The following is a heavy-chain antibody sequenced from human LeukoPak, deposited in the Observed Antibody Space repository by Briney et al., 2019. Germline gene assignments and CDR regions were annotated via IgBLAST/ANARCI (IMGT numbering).Heavy chain of an antibody. D-gene: IGHD3-22*01. J-gene: IGHJ5*02. Sequence: PGGSLRLSCAASGFTFNIYAMGWVRLAPGKGLQWVASMCGSAGCTFYTDSVKGRFTISRDNSNNTLYLEMNSLRAEDTAIYYCARDRPNYHESNGHYYERDGDHWGQGTLVTVSS. CDR2: MCGSAGCT. V-gene: IGHV3-23*01. CDR3: ARDRPNYHESNGHYYERDGDH. CDR1: GFTFNIYA.